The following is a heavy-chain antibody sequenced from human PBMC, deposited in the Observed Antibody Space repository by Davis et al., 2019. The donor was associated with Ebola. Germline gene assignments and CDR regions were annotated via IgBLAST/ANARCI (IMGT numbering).Heavy chain of an antibody. D-gene: IGHD6-19*01. V-gene: IGHV1-46*01. CDR2: INPSSGST. Sequence: ASVKVSCKASGYSFTSYYMHWVRQAPGQGLEWMGMINPSSGSTSYAQNFQGRVTMTRDTSTTTVYMELSSLRSEDTAVYYCARDGYSSGWYAGIDYWGQGTLVTVSS. CDR3: ARDGYSSGWYAGIDY. J-gene: IGHJ4*02. CDR1: GYSFTSYY.